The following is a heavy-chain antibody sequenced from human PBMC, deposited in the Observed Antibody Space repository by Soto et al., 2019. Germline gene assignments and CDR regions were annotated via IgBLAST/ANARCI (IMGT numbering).Heavy chain of an antibody. V-gene: IGHV3-23*01. D-gene: IGHD3-10*01. CDR1: GFTFYNYA. Sequence: GGSLRLSCAASGFTFYNYAMNWVRQAPGKGLEWVSTIDYDGVNKHYADPVKGRFTISRDNSKNTLYLQMNTLRPEDTAVYYCAKDTRPGVYYSYYGMDVWGQGTTVTVSS. J-gene: IGHJ6*02. CDR2: IDYDGVNK. CDR3: AKDTRPGVYYSYYGMDV.